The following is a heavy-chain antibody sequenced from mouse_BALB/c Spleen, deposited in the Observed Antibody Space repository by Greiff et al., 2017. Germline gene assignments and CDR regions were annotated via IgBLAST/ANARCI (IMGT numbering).Heavy chain of an antibody. Sequence: VKLVESGGGLVKPGGSLKLSCAASGFTFSDYYMYWVRQTPEKRLEWVATISDGGSYTYYPDSVKGRFTISRDNAKNNLYLQMSSLKSEDTAMYYCARDKGSRYFDVWGAGTTVTVSS. J-gene: IGHJ1*01. CDR3: ARDKGSRYFDV. CDR1: GFTFSDYY. CDR2: ISDGGSYT. V-gene: IGHV5-4*02. D-gene: IGHD1-1*02.